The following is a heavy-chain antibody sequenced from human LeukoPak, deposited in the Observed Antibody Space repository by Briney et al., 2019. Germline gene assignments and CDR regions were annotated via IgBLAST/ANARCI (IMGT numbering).Heavy chain of an antibody. J-gene: IGHJ4*02. CDR1: GFTFSSYA. V-gene: IGHV3-23*01. Sequence: PGGSLRLSCAASGFTFSSYAMSWVRQAPGKGLEWVSAISGSGGSTYYADSGKGRFTISRDNSKNTLYLQMNRLRAEDRAVYYCAKDKSGMIVDNYFDYWGQGTLVTVSS. D-gene: IGHD3-22*01. CDR2: ISGSGGST. CDR3: AKDKSGMIVDNYFDY.